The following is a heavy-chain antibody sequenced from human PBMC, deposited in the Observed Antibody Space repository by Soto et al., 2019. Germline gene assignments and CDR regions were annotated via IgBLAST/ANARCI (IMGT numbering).Heavy chain of an antibody. CDR1: GVTFFTFT. J-gene: IGHJ4*02. Sequence: GFLRHSCGAAGVTFFTFTLSRVRQAPGEGLEWVSGIIQSGETFYADSVKGRFTISRDNSNNMLYLQIHNLRVDDTAVYYCAKDRQPDGRWPFDHWGQGTLVTVSS. CDR3: AKDRQPDGRWPFDH. D-gene: IGHD2-2*01. V-gene: IGHV3-23*01. CDR2: IIQSGET.